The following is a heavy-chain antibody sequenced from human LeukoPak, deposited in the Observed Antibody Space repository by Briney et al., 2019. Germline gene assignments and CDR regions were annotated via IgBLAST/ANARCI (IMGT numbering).Heavy chain of an antibody. V-gene: IGHV3-23*01. CDR3: AKRGVVIRVFLVGFHKEAYYFDS. CDR1: GFIFSNYA. J-gene: IGHJ4*02. Sequence: GGSLRLSCAASGFIFSNYAMSWVRQAPGKGLEWVAGLSGSGGGTNYADSVQGRFTISRDNPKNTLYLQMNSLRAEDTAVYFCAKRGVVIRVFLVGFHKEAYYFDSWGQGALVTVSS. CDR2: LSGSGGGT. D-gene: IGHD3-10*01.